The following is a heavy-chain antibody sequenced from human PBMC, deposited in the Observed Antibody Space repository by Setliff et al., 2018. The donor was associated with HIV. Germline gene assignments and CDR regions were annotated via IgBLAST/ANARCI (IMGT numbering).Heavy chain of an antibody. J-gene: IGHJ4*02. Sequence: SETLSLTCSVSGVSISSGNYYWSWIRQPAGKGLEWSGEINHSGSTNYNPSLKSRVTISVDTSKNYFSPKLSYVTAADTAVYYCARQMPGVRGVIVASIDYWGQGTLVTVSS. CDR2: INHSGST. D-gene: IGHD3-10*01. CDR1: GVSISSGNYY. V-gene: IGHV4-61*09. CDR3: ARQMPGVRGVIVASIDY.